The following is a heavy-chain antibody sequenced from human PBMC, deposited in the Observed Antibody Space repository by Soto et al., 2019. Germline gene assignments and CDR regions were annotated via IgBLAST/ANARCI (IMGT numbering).Heavy chain of an antibody. J-gene: IGHJ5*02. CDR3: ARDAYYYGSGSYLNWSVP. V-gene: IGHV1-3*01. CDR2: INAGNGNT. CDR1: GYTFTSYA. Sequence: QVQLVQSGAEVKKPGASVKVSCKASGYTFTSYAMHWVRQAPGQRLEWMGWINAGNGNTKYSQKFQGRVTITRDTSASTAYMELSSLRSEDTAVYYCARDAYYYGSGSYLNWSVPWGQGTLVTVSS. D-gene: IGHD3-10*01.